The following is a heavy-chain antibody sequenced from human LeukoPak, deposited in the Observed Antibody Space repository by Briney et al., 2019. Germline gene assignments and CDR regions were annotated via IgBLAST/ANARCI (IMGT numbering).Heavy chain of an antibody. V-gene: IGHV3-48*01. J-gene: IGHJ4*02. D-gene: IGHD2-2*01. CDR3: ARGGNLYCSATSCYDFDY. CDR1: GFTFSSYS. CDR2: ISSSSSTI. Sequence: PGGSLRLSCAASGFTFSSYSMNWVRQAPGKGLEWVSYISSSSSTIYYADSVRGRFTISRDNAKNSLYLQMNSLRAEDTAVYYCARGGNLYCSATSCYDFDYWGQGTLVTVSS.